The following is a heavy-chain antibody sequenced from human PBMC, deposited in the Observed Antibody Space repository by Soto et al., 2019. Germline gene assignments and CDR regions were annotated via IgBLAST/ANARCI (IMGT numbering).Heavy chain of an antibody. Sequence: QLQLQESGSGLVKPSQTLSLTCAVSGGSISSGGYSWSWIRQPPGKGLEWIGYIYHSGSTYYNPSLRSRVTIAVDRSKNQLSLKLSSVTAADTAVYYCAKGGWCSGGSCYTAFDIWGQGTMVTVSS. J-gene: IGHJ3*02. CDR1: GGSISSGGYS. V-gene: IGHV4-30-2*01. CDR3: AKGGWCSGGSCYTAFDI. D-gene: IGHD2-15*01. CDR2: IYHSGST.